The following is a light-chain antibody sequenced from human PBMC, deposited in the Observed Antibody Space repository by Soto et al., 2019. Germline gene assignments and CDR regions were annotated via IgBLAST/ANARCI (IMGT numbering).Light chain of an antibody. CDR3: QSYDSSLSAYV. CDR2: EVS. J-gene: IGLJ1*01. Sequence: QSALTQPPSASGSPGQSVTISCTGTSSDVGGHNFVSWYQQRPGKAPKLMIYEVSKRPSGVPDRFSGSKSGTSASLAITGLQAEDEADYYCQSYDSSLSAYVFGTGTKVTVL. V-gene: IGLV2-8*01. CDR1: SSDVGGHNF.